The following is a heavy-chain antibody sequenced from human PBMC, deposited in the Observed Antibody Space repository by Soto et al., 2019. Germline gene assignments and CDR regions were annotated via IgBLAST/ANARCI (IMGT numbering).Heavy chain of an antibody. D-gene: IGHD3-10*01. V-gene: IGHV1-18*01. CDR2: ISAYNGNT. Sequence: ASAKVCCTASSYTFSISVISLALQAPGQGLEWMGWISAYNGNTNYAQKLQGRVTMTTDTSTSTAYMELRSLRSDDTAVYYCVRLGYYYGSGSYYYYGMDVWGQGTTVTVSS. J-gene: IGHJ6*02. CDR3: VRLGYYYGSGSYYYYGMDV. CDR1: SYTFSISV.